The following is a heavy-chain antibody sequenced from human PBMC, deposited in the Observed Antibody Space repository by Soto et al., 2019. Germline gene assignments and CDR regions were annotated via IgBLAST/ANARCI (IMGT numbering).Heavy chain of an antibody. CDR3: AREESITMVRGVIGVWFDP. J-gene: IGHJ5*02. Sequence: SQTLSLTCAISGDSVSSNSVAWNWIRQSPSRGLEWLGRTLYRSKWSNDYAVSVKSRISVNPDTSKNHFSLQLNSVTPEDTAVYYCAREESITMVRGVIGVWFDPWGQGTLVTVSS. CDR1: GDSVSSNSVA. D-gene: IGHD3-10*01. V-gene: IGHV6-1*01. CDR2: TLYRSKWSN.